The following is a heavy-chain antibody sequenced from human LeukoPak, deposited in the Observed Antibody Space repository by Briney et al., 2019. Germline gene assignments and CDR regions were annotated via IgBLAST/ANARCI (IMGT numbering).Heavy chain of an antibody. D-gene: IGHD3-3*01. CDR2: INTNTGNP. V-gene: IGHV7-4-1*02. CDR1: GYTFTSYA. Sequence: ASVKVSCKASGYTFTSYAMNWVRQAPGQGLEWMGWINTNTGNPTYAQGFTGRFVLSLDTSVSTAYLQISSLKAEDTAVYYCASPQTGLGLEAFDIWGQGTMVTVSS. J-gene: IGHJ3*02. CDR3: ASPQTGLGLEAFDI.